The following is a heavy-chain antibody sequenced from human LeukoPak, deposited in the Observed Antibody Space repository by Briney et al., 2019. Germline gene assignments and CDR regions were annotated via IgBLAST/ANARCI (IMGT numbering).Heavy chain of an antibody. D-gene: IGHD3-9*01. V-gene: IGHV1-2*02. J-gene: IGHJ4*02. CDR2: INPNSGGT. CDR1: GYTFTSYY. Sequence: ASVKVSCKASGYTFTSYYMHWVRQAPGQGLEWMGWINPNSGGTNYAQKFQGRVTMTRDTSISTAYMELSRLRSDDTAVYYCARDLTSRYDILTGNDGLGGLDYWGQGTLVTVSS. CDR3: ARDLTSRYDILTGNDGLGGLDY.